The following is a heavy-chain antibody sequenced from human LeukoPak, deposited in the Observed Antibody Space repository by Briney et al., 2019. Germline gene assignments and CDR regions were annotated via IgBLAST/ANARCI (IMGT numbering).Heavy chain of an antibody. CDR3: AKDKDENWFAP. CDR1: GFTFDDYA. Sequence: PGGSLRLSCAASGFTFDDYAMHWVRQAPGKGLEWVSGISWNSGSIGYADSVKGRFTISRDNAKNSLYLQMNSLRAEDTALYYCAKDKDENWFAPWGQGTLVTVSS. V-gene: IGHV3-9*01. J-gene: IGHJ5*02. CDR2: ISWNSGSI.